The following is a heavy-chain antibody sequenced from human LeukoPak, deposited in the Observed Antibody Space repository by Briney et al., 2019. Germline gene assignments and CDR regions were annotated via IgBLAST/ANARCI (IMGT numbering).Heavy chain of an antibody. CDR2: IYYSGST. Sequence: SETLSLTCTVSGGSISSGGYYWSWIRQHPGKGLEWIGYIYYSGSTYYNPSLKSRVTISVDTSKNQFSLKLSSVTAADTAVYYCARGLGGGTTSPFDYWGQGTLVTVSS. CDR1: GGSISSGGYY. J-gene: IGHJ4*02. V-gene: IGHV4-31*03. CDR3: ARGLGGGTTSPFDY. D-gene: IGHD1-14*01.